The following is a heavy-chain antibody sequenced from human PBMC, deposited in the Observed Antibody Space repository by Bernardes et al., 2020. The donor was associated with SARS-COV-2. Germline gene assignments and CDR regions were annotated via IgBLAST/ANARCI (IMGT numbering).Heavy chain of an antibody. Sequence: GGSLRLSCAASGFTFSSYAMSWVRQAPGKGLEWVSAISGSGGSTYYADSVKGRFTISRDNSKNTLYLQMNSLRAEDTAVYYCAKDSRLMVYASHLYYFDYWGQGTLVTVSS. J-gene: IGHJ4*02. CDR2: ISGSGGST. CDR3: AKDSRLMVYASHLYYFDY. V-gene: IGHV3-23*01. D-gene: IGHD2-8*01. CDR1: GFTFSSYA.